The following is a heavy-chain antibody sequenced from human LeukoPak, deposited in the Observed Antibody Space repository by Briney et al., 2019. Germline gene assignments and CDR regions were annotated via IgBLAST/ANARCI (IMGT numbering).Heavy chain of an antibody. Sequence: SVKVSCKASGGTFSSYAISWVRQAPGQGLEWMGGIIPIFGTANYAQKFQGRVTITADESTSTAYMELSSLRSEDTAVYYCARDLSGLLPYYYYYMDVWGKGTTVTVSS. CDR3: ARDLSGLLPYYYYYMDV. CDR1: GGTFSSYA. CDR2: IIPIFGTA. D-gene: IGHD1-26*01. J-gene: IGHJ6*03. V-gene: IGHV1-69*13.